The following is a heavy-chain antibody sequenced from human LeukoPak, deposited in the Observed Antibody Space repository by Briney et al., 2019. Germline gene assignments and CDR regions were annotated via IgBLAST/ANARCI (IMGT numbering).Heavy chain of an antibody. Sequence: ASVKVSCKASEYTFTYYYIHWVRHAPGQGLEWMGWINPNSGGTNYAQKFQGRVTMTRDTSISTAYMELSTLRSDDAAMYYCARGLTINFYYMDVWGKGTTVTVSS. D-gene: IGHD5-24*01. CDR3: ARGLTINFYYMDV. V-gene: IGHV1-2*02. J-gene: IGHJ6*03. CDR2: INPNSGGT. CDR1: EYTFTYYY.